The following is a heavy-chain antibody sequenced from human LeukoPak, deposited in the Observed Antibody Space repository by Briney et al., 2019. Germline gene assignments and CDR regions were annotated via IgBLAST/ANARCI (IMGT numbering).Heavy chain of an antibody. V-gene: IGHV5-51*01. D-gene: IGHD5-18*01. CDR3: ARQTAMGRSGDY. J-gene: IGHJ4*02. CDR2: IDPSDSET. Sequence: GASLQISCEASGSSFTTYWIGWVRPLPGKGLEWMGIIDPSDSETRYTPSFEGQVTISADKSLTTAYLQWNSLEASDTALYYCARQTAMGRSGDYWGQGTLVTVSS. CDR1: GSSFTTYW.